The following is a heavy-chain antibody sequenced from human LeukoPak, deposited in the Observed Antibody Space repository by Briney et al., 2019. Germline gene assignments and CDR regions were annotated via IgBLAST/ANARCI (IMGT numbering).Heavy chain of an antibody. J-gene: IGHJ1*01. Sequence: GGSLRLSCAASGFTFDNYGMHWVRQAPGKGLEWVASISTSSSYIFYADSVKGRFTISRDNPKKSMYLQINSLRAEDTAVYFCVRNRYGYGSGGYSPEHFHHWGQGTLVTVSS. D-gene: IGHD2-15*01. CDR2: ISTSSSYI. V-gene: IGHV3-21*01. CDR1: GFTFDNYG. CDR3: VRNRYGYGSGGYSPEHFHH.